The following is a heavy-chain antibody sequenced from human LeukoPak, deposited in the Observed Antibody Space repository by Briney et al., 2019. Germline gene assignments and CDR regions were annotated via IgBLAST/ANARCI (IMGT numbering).Heavy chain of an antibody. CDR3: TAGEYYYDSSGYLPYFDY. V-gene: IGHV4-59*01. CDR1: GGSISSYY. D-gene: IGHD3-22*01. Sequence: SETLSLTCTLSGGSISSYYWSWIRQPPGTGREWIGYIYYSGSTNYNLSLKSRVTISVDTSKNQFSLKLSSVTAADTAVYSCTAGEYYYDSSGYLPYFDYWGQGTLVTVSS. CDR2: IYYSGST. J-gene: IGHJ4*02.